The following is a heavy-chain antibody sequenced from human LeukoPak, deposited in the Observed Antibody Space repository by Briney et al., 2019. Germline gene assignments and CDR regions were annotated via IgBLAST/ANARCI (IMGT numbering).Heavy chain of an antibody. D-gene: IGHD5-12*01. Sequence: SVKVSCKASGGTFSSYAISWVRQAPGQGLEWMGRIIPILGIANYAQKFQGRVTITADKSTSTAYMELSSLRSEDTAVYYCARSYEADYLDYWGQGTLVTVSS. CDR1: GGTFSSYA. CDR3: ARSYEADYLDY. V-gene: IGHV1-69*04. J-gene: IGHJ4*02. CDR2: IIPILGIA.